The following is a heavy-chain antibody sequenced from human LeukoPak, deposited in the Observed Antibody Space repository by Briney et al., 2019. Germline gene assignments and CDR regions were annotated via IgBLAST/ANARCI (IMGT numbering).Heavy chain of an antibody. Sequence: SETLSLTCAVYGGSFSGCCWSWIRQPPGKGLEWIGEINHSGSTNYNPSLKSRVTISVDTSKNQFSLKLSSVTAADTAVYYCARGPPFVRAFDIWGQGTMVTVSS. CDR2: INHSGST. CDR3: ARGPPFVRAFDI. J-gene: IGHJ3*02. V-gene: IGHV4-34*01. D-gene: IGHD3-10*02. CDR1: GGSFSGCC.